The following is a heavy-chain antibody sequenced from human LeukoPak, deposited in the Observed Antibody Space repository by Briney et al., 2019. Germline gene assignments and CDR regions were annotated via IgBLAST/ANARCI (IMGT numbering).Heavy chain of an antibody. Sequence: SETLSLTCSVSGGSTSSFHWSWIRQPPGKGLEWIGHISSSGSTNYNTSLKSRISMSVDTSKNQSSLNLTSVTAADTAVYFCARGNWGYYLWGQGTLVTVSS. CDR1: GGSTSSFH. J-gene: IGHJ5*02. CDR3: ARGNWGYYL. D-gene: IGHD7-27*01. CDR2: ISSSGST. V-gene: IGHV4-59*01.